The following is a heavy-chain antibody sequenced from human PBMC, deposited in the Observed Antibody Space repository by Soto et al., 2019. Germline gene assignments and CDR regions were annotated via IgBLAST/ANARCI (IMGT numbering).Heavy chain of an antibody. CDR2: ICGSGGNT. V-gene: IGHV3-23*01. D-gene: IGHD5-18*01. CDR3: AKEEGRYGSGEGDFDY. J-gene: IGHJ4*02. CDR1: GFTFSSYA. Sequence: EVQLLESGGGLVQPGGSLRLSCAASGFTFSSYAMTWVRQAPGKGLEWVSGICGSGGNTYYADSVKGRFTISRDNSKTTLYLQMSGLRAEDTAVYYCAKEEGRYGSGEGDFDYWGQGTLVTVSS.